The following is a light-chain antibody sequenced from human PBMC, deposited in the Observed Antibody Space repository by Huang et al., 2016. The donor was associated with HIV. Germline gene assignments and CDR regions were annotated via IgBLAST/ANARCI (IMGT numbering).Light chain of an antibody. J-gene: IGKJ2*01. Sequence: ERVMTQSPATLSASPGDRATLSCRASQYVGNNLAWYRQKPGHAPRLIIHGASTRATDIPARYSARVSGVEFTLTIISMQYEDFRIYYCEQNNNWPRTFGQGTKLEVK. CDR3: EQNNNWPRT. V-gene: IGKV3-15*01. CDR2: GAS. CDR1: QYVGNN.